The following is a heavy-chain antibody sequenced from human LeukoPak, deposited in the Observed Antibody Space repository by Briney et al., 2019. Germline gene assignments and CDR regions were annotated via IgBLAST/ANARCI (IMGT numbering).Heavy chain of an antibody. CDR3: ARGGDSSGYYYPTFDY. CDR2: IYYSGST. D-gene: IGHD3-22*01. J-gene: IGHJ4*02. V-gene: IGHV4-59*01. CDR1: GGSFSGYY. Sequence: PSETLSLTCAVYGGSFSGYYWSWIRQPPGKGLEWIGNIYYSGSTNYNPSLKSRVTISVDTSKNQFSLKLSSVTAADTAVYYCARGGDSSGYYYPTFDYWGQGTLVTVSS.